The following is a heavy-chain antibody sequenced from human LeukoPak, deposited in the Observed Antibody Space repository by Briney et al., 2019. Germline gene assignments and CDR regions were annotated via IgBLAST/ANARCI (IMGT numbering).Heavy chain of an antibody. CDR1: GYTFTSYY. Sequence: GASVKVSCKASGYTFTSYYMHWVRQAPGQGLEWMGIINPSGGSTSYAQKFQGRVTMTRDTSTSTVYMELSSLRSEDTAVSYCAREAISDAFDIWGQGTMVTVSS. J-gene: IGHJ3*02. D-gene: IGHD3-9*01. V-gene: IGHV1-46*01. CDR3: AREAISDAFDI. CDR2: INPSGGST.